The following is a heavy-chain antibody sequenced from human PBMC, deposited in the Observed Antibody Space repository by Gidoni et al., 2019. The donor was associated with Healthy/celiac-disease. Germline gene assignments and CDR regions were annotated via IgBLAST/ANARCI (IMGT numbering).Heavy chain of an antibody. D-gene: IGHD3-9*01. Sequence: VQLVQSGAAVKKPGASVKVSCKASGSTFTGYYMPWVRQAPGQGLEWMGWINPNSGGTNYAQKFQGRVTMTRDTSISTAYMELSRLRSDDTAVYYCARESYDILTGYPLHKDAFDIWGQGTMVTVSS. CDR1: GSTFTGYY. CDR3: ARESYDILTGYPLHKDAFDI. CDR2: INPNSGGT. V-gene: IGHV1-2*02. J-gene: IGHJ3*02.